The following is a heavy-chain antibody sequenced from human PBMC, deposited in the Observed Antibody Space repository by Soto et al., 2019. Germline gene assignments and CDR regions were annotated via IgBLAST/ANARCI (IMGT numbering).Heavy chain of an antibody. D-gene: IGHD2-2*01. Sequence: PGGSLRLSCAASGFTIRNNYMSWVRLPPGKGLEWVSVIYSGGTTVHADSVRGRFTISRDTSKNILYLDMNSLRVEDTATYFCARAAYQTDYFDSWGQGTLVTVSS. CDR2: IYSGGTT. J-gene: IGHJ4*02. V-gene: IGHV3-66*01. CDR3: ARAAYQTDYFDS. CDR1: GFTIRNNY.